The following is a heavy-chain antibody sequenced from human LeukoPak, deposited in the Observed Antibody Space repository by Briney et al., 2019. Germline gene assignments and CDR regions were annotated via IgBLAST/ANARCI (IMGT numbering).Heavy chain of an antibody. J-gene: IGHJ4*01. CDR1: GYTFSSYY. V-gene: IGHV1-46*01. CDR2: INPSDGST. CDR3: AKLPGEQQVDSTFDY. D-gene: IGHD6-13*01. Sequence: RASVKVSCKASGYTFSSYYMHWVRQAPGQGLEWMGIINPSDGSTNYAQKFQGRVTMTRDMSTSTVYMELSSLRSEDTAVYYCAKLPGEQQVDSTFDYWGQGTLVTVSS.